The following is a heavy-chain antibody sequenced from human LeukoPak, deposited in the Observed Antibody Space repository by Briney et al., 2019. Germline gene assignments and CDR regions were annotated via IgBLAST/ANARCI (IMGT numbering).Heavy chain of an antibody. D-gene: IGHD2-2*01. V-gene: IGHV3-21*01. CDR2: ISSSSSYI. Sequence: GGSLRLSCAASGFTFSSYSMNWVRQAPGKGLEWVSSISSSSSYIYYADSVKGRFTISRDNAKNSLYLQMNSLRAEDTAVYYCASQGGYCSSTSCYDYWGQGTLVTVSS. CDR1: GFTFSSYS. J-gene: IGHJ4*02. CDR3: ASQGGYCSSTSCYDY.